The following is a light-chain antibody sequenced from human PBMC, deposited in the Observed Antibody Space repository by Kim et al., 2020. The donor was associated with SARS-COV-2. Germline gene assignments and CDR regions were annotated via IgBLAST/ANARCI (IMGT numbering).Light chain of an antibody. CDR1: SSDVGSYNL. V-gene: IGLV2-23*01. CDR2: EAS. J-gene: IGLJ2*01. Sequence: GQSITIYCTGTSSDVGSYNLVSWSQQHPGKAPKLMIYEASKRPSGVSNRFSGSKSGNTASLTISGLQAEDEADYYCCSYAGSSTLVFGGGTQLTVL. CDR3: CSYAGSSTLV.